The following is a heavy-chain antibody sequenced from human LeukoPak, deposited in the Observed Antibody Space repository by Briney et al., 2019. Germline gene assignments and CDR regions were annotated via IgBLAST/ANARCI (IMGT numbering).Heavy chain of an antibody. Sequence: GGSLRLSCAASGFTLSSYWMSWVRQAPGKGLEWVANIKQDGSEKYYVDSVKGRFTISRDNGKNSLYLQMNSLRAEDTAVYYCARGEYGSGSYHIDYWGQGTLVTVSS. V-gene: IGHV3-7*03. J-gene: IGHJ4*02. CDR2: IKQDGSEK. D-gene: IGHD3-10*01. CDR1: GFTLSSYW. CDR3: ARGEYGSGSYHIDY.